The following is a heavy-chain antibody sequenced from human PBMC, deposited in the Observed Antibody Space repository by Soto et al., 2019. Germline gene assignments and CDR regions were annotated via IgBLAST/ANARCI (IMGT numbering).Heavy chain of an antibody. Sequence: SETLSLTCTVSGGSISSYYWSWIRQPPGKGLEWIGYIYYSGSTNYNPSLKSRVTISVDTSKNQFSLKLSSVTAADTAVYYCARDTTGTYADYWGQGTLVTVSS. D-gene: IGHD1-1*01. J-gene: IGHJ4*02. CDR2: IYYSGST. CDR1: GGSISSYY. V-gene: IGHV4-59*01. CDR3: ARDTTGTYADY.